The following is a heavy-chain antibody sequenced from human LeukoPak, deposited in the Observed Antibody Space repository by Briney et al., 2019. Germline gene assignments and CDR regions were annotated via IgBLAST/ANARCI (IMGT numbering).Heavy chain of an antibody. D-gene: IGHD3-22*01. Sequence: KTSETLSLTCAVDGGSFSGYYWSWIRQPPGKGLEWIGEINHSGSTDYNPSLKSRVTISVDTSKNQFSLKLSSVTAADTAVYYCARAHMGRSRSYYYDSSGYYYGHYFDYWGQGTLVTVSS. CDR2: INHSGST. J-gene: IGHJ4*02. CDR3: ARAHMGRSRSYYYDSSGYYYGHYFDY. V-gene: IGHV4-34*01. CDR1: GGSFSGYY.